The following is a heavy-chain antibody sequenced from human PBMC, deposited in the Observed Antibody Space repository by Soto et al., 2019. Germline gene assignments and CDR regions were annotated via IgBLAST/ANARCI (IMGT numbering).Heavy chain of an antibody. V-gene: IGHV3-33*01. J-gene: IGHJ6*02. Sequence: QVQLVESGGGVVQPGTSLRLSCAASVFNFNNYGMHWVRQAPGKGLEWVAVIWNDGNGYYYANSVEGRFTISRDNSKNTLYLQMSSLRAEDTAVYYCARRQISPPTRGAASARGGMDVWGQGTTVTVSS. CDR1: VFNFNNYG. D-gene: IGHD6-13*01. CDR3: ARRQISPPTRGAASARGGMDV. CDR2: IWNDGNGY.